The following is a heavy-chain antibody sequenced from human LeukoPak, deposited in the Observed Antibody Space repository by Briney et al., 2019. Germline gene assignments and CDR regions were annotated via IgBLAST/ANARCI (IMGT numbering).Heavy chain of an antibody. CDR3: AREDDHNTNDC. D-gene: IGHD5-24*01. Sequence: GGSLRLSCVTSGFTFRGYWMSWFRQAPGKGLEWVGNIQPDGSGAFYVDAMRGRFTISRDDAQNSLYLQINSLRAEDTAVYYCAREDDHNTNDCWGQGTLVTVSS. V-gene: IGHV3-7*01. J-gene: IGHJ4*02. CDR1: GFTFRGYW. CDR2: IQPDGSGA.